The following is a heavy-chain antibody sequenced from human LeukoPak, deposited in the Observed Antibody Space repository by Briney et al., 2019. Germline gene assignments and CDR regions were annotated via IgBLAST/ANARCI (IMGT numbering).Heavy chain of an antibody. CDR1: GGTFSSYT. D-gene: IGHD5-18*01. J-gene: IGHJ4*02. CDR2: IIPILGIA. Sequence: SVKVSCKASGGTFSSYTISWVRQAPGQGLEWMGRIIPILGIANYAQKFQGRVTITADKSTSTAYMELSSLRSEDTAVYYCARDREGGSYDYYFDYWGQVALVTVSS. CDR3: ARDREGGSYDYYFDY. V-gene: IGHV1-69*04.